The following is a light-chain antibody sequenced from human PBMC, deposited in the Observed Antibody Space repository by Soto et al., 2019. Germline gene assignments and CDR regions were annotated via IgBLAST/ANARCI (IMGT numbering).Light chain of an antibody. Sequence: ELVLTQPPGTLSFSPGERATPSCRPSQSVSSSYLAWYQQKPGQAPRLLIYGASSRATGIPDRFSGSGSGTDFTLTISRLEPEDFAVYYCQQYGSSPWTFGQGTKVDI. CDR1: QSVSSSY. J-gene: IGKJ1*01. CDR2: GAS. CDR3: QQYGSSPWT. V-gene: IGKV3-20*01.